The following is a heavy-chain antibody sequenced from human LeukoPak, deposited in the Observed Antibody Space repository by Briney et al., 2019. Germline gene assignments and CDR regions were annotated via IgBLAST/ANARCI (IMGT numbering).Heavy chain of an antibody. J-gene: IGHJ6*02. CDR1: GFTFSSYE. Sequence: GGSLTLSCAASGFTFSSYEMNWVRQAPGKGREWVSYISSSGSTIYYADSVKGRFTISRDNAKNSLYLQMNSLRAEDTAVYYCARARRPNRYYYYGMDVWGQGTTVTVSS. CDR3: ARARRPNRYYYYGMDV. CDR2: ISSSGSTI. V-gene: IGHV3-48*03. D-gene: IGHD1-14*01.